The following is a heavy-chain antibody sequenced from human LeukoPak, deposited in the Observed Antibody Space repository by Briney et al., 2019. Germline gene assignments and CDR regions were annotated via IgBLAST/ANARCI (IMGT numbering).Heavy chain of an antibody. CDR1: GGSISSGSYY. V-gene: IGHV4-61*02. J-gene: IGHJ4*02. D-gene: IGHD6-13*01. CDR3: ATTRIPAAQVDF. CDR2: IYTSGST. Sequence: PSQTLFLTCTVSGGSISSGSYYWSWIRQPAGKGLEWIGRIYTSGSTNYNPSLKSRVTISVDTSKNQFSLELISVTAADTAVYYCATTRIPAAQVDFWGQGVLVTVSS.